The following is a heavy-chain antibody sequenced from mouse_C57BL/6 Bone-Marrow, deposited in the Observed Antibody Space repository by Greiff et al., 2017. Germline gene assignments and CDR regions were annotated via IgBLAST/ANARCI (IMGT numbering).Heavy chain of an antibody. CDR3: ARDAGGYDPYWYFDV. CDR1: GFTFSDFY. D-gene: IGHD2-2*01. Sequence: VKLVESGGGLVQSGRSLRLSCATSGFTFSDFYMEWVRQAPGKGLEWIAASRNKANDYTTEYSASVKGRFIVSRDTSQSILYLQMNALRAEDTAIYYCARDAGGYDPYWYFDVWGTGTTVTVSS. V-gene: IGHV7-1*01. J-gene: IGHJ1*03. CDR2: SRNKANDYTT.